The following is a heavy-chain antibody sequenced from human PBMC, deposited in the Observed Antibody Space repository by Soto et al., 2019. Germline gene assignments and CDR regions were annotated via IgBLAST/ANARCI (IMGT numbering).Heavy chain of an antibody. Sequence: SVKVSCKASGGTFSSYAISWVRQAPGQGLEWMGGIIPIFGTANYAQKFQGRVTITADESTSTAYMELSSLRSEDTAVYYCARGKSEYSSSWYGLTYWGQGTLVTVSS. CDR2: IIPIFGTA. D-gene: IGHD6-13*01. CDR1: GGTFSSYA. CDR3: ARGKSEYSSSWYGLTY. V-gene: IGHV1-69*13. J-gene: IGHJ4*02.